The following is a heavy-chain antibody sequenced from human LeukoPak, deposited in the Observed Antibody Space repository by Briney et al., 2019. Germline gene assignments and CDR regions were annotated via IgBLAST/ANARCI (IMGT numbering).Heavy chain of an antibody. J-gene: IGHJ4*02. CDR3: ARGASSGYRIDY. Sequence: GGSLRLSCAASGFIFSNYWMHWARQVPGKGLVWVSRIKTDGTTTNYADSVQCRFTISRDNAKNMLYLQMNSLRAEDTAVYYCARGASSGYRIDYWGQGTLVTVSS. D-gene: IGHD3-16*02. CDR1: GFIFSNYW. CDR2: IKTDGTTT. V-gene: IGHV3-74*01.